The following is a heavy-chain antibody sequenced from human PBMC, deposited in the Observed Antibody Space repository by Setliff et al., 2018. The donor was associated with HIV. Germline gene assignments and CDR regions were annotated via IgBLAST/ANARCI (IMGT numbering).Heavy chain of an antibody. V-gene: IGHV3-48*01. CDR1: GFTFDSYS. J-gene: IGHJ6*03. D-gene: IGHD2-15*01. CDR3: ARAGVVEGYYYYYYMDV. CDR2: ISGLGGGTI. Sequence: GGSLRLSCATSGFTFDSYSIIWVRQAPGKGLEWVSYISGLGGGTIYYADSVRGRFTISRDDAEKSVYLQMNSLRAEDTAVYYCARAGVVEGYYYYYYMDVWGKGTTGTV.